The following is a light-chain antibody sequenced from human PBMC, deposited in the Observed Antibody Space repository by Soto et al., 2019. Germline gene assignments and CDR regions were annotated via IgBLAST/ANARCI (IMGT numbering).Light chain of an antibody. J-gene: IGLJ3*02. CDR3: FSYAGNYTWV. Sequence: QSALTQPRSVSGSPGQSVTISCTGTSSDVGGYKYVSWYQQHPGKAPKVMIYDVTKRPSGVPDRFSGSKSGNTASLTISGLQAEDEADYYCFSYAGNYTWVFGGGTKLTVL. CDR1: SSDVGGYKY. CDR2: DVT. V-gene: IGLV2-11*01.